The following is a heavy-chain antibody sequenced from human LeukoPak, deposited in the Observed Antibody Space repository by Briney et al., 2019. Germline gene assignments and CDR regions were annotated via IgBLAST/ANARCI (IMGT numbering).Heavy chain of an antibody. CDR3: ARVLAVAGSASAPTFDH. CDR2: IYSGGST. CDR1: GFTFSSYA. Sequence: GGSLRLSCAASGFTFSSYAMSWVRQAPGKGLEWVPVIYSGGSTYYADSVKGRFTISRHNSKNTLYLQMNSLRPEDTTVYSCARVLAVAGSASAPTFDH. J-gene: IGHJ4*01. D-gene: IGHD6-19*01. V-gene: IGHV3-53*04.